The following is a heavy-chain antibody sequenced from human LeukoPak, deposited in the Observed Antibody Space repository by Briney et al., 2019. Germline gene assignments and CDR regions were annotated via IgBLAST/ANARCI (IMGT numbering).Heavy chain of an antibody. V-gene: IGHV1-18*01. Sequence: ASVKVSCKASGYTFTSYGISWVRQAPGQGLEWMGWISAYNGNTNYAQKLQVRVTMTTDTSTSTAYMELRSLRSDDTAVYYCARDRPIVGATNFDYWGQGTLVTVSS. J-gene: IGHJ4*02. CDR1: GYTFTSYG. D-gene: IGHD1-26*01. CDR2: ISAYNGNT. CDR3: ARDRPIVGATNFDY.